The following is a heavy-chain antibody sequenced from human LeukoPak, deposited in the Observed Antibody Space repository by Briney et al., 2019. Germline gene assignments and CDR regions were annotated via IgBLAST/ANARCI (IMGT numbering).Heavy chain of an antibody. V-gene: IGHV1-2*02. CDR2: INPNSGGT. D-gene: IGHD6-19*01. Sequence: ASVKVSCKASGYTFTGYYMHWVRQAPGQGLEWMGWINPNSGGTNYAEKFQGRVTTTRDTSISTAYMELSRLRSDDTAVYYCAREGGIAVAGHDAFDIWGQGTMVTVSS. J-gene: IGHJ3*02. CDR1: GYTFTGYY. CDR3: AREGGIAVAGHDAFDI.